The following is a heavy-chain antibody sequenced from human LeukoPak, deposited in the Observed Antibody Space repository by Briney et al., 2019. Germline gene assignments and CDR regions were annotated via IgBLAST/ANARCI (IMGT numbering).Heavy chain of an antibody. CDR2: INHSGST. Sequence: SETLSLTCTVSGGSISSYYWSWIRQPPGKGLEWIGEINHSGSTNYNLSLKSRVTISVDTSKNQFSLKLSSVTAADTAVYYCARGRSELLYSNWFDPWGQGTLVTVSS. CDR1: GGSISSYY. J-gene: IGHJ5*02. V-gene: IGHV4-34*01. D-gene: IGHD3-10*01. CDR3: ARGRSELLYSNWFDP.